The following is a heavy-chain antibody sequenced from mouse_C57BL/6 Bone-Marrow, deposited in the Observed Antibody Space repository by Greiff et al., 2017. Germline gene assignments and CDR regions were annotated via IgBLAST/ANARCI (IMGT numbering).Heavy chain of an antibody. CDR3: ASSYYGMDY. V-gene: IGHV5-17*01. Sequence: EVQLQEPGGGLVKPGGSLKLSCAASGFTFSDYGMHWVRQAPEKGLEWVAYISSGSSTIYYADTVKGRFTISRDNAKNTLFLQMTSLRSEDTAMYYCASSYYGMDYWGQGTSVTVSS. CDR2: ISSGSSTI. J-gene: IGHJ4*01. CDR1: GFTFSDYG.